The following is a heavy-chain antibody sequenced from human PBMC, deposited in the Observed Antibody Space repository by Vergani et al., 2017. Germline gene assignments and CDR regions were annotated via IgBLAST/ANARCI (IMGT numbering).Heavy chain of an antibody. Sequence: QVQLVESGGGVVQPGRSLRVSCAGSGFTFTNYDMHWVRQAPGKGLEWVAVISIDGSITHSGDSVKGRVTITRDNSKNTLYLQMTSLRGDDTAIYYCGRDAFKGKPDVVDIWGQGTMVTVSS. V-gene: IGHV3-30*19. CDR1: GFTFTNYD. J-gene: IGHJ3*02. CDR3: GRDAFKGKPDVVDI. CDR2: ISIDGSIT.